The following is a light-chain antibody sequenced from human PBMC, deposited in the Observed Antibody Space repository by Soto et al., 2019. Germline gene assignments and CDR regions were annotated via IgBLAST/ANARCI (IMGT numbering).Light chain of an antibody. J-gene: IGKJ2*01. Sequence: DLQMTQSPSSLSASIGDRVTITCQASRDIGNSLNWYQHKPGRAPNLLIDDASNLERGAPSRFSGSGSGTEFSLTISSLQPEDMATYYCQQDDNLPYTFGQGTKLEI. CDR3: QQDDNLPYT. V-gene: IGKV1-33*01. CDR2: DAS. CDR1: RDIGNS.